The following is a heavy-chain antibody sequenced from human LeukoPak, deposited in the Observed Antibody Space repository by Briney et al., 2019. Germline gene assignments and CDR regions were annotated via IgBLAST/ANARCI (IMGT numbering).Heavy chain of an antibody. J-gene: IGHJ4*02. D-gene: IGHD3-10*01. CDR3: ARESTYYYFDY. Sequence: PGGSLRLSCAASGFTFSSYSMNWVRQAPGKGLEWVSSISSSSYIYYADSVKGRFTISRDNAKNSLYLQMNSLRAEDTAVYYCARESTYYYFDYWGQGTLVTVSS. CDR1: GFTFSSYS. CDR2: ISSSSYI. V-gene: IGHV3-21*04.